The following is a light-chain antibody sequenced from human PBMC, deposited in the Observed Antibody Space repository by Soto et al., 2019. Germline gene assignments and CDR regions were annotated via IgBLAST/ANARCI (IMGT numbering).Light chain of an antibody. J-gene: IGLJ1*01. CDR2: EVI. Sequence: QSALTQPPSASGSPGQSVTISCTGTSSDIGGYNYVSWYQQHPGKAPKLMIYEVIKRPSGVPDRFSGSKSGNTASLTVSGLQAEDEADYYCSSFAGSNNFPYVFGTGTKVTV. V-gene: IGLV2-8*01. CDR3: SSFAGSNNFPYV. CDR1: SSDIGGYNY.